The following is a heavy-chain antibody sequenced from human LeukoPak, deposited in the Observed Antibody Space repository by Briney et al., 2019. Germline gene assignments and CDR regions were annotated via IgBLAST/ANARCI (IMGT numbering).Heavy chain of an antibody. V-gene: IGHV4-30-4*01. D-gene: IGHD2-2*01. Sequence: SQTLSLTCTVSGGSISSGDYYWSWIRQPPGKGLEWIGYIYHSGSTYYNPSLKSRVTISVDTSKNQFSLKLSSVTAADTAVYYCASHLVVPAAMDNYYGMDVWGKGTTVTVSS. CDR3: ASHLVVPAAMDNYYGMDV. CDR1: GGSISSGDYY. CDR2: IYHSGST. J-gene: IGHJ6*04.